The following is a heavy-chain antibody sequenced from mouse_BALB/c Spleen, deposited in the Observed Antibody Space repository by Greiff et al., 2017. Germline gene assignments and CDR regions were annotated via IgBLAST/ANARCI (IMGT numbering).Heavy chain of an antibody. J-gene: IGHJ3*01. D-gene: IGHD1-1*01. CDR3: ARSEYYGSSPWFAY. Sequence: EVQRVESGGGLVQPGGSRKLSCAASGFTFSSFGMHWVRQAPEKGLEWVAYISSGSSTIYYADTVKGRFTISRDNPKNTLFLQMTSLRSEDTAMYYCARSEYYGSSPWFAYWGQGTLVTVSA. V-gene: IGHV5-17*02. CDR1: GFTFSSFG. CDR2: ISSGSSTI.